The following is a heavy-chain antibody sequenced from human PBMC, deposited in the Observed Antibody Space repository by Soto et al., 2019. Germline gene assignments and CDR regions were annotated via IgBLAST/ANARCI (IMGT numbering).Heavy chain of an antibody. CDR3: GAVINPRYYYYGMDV. J-gene: IGHJ6*02. Sequence: GESLKISCKGSGHRFTNFWISWVRQMPGKGLEWMGRIDPSDSQTSYSPSFQGHVTISVDKSLNTAYLQWSSLKASDSAMYYCGAVINPRYYYYGMDVWGQGTTVTVSS. V-gene: IGHV5-10-1*01. CDR2: IDPSDSQT. CDR1: GHRFTNFW. D-gene: IGHD6-19*01.